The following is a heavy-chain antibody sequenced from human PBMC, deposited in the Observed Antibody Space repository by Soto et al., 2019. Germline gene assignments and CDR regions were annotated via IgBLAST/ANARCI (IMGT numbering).Heavy chain of an antibody. CDR2: IYYSGST. Sequence: QVQLQESGPGLVKPSQTLSLTCTVSGGSISSGGYYWSWIRQHPGKGLEWIGYIYYSGSTYYNPSLMSRVTLSVDTSKNQFALKLSSVTAADTAVYYCARSTVEEYYYYGMDVWGQGTTVTVSS. CDR1: GGSISSGGYY. V-gene: IGHV4-31*03. CDR3: ARSTVEEYYYYGMDV. J-gene: IGHJ6*02. D-gene: IGHD4-17*01.